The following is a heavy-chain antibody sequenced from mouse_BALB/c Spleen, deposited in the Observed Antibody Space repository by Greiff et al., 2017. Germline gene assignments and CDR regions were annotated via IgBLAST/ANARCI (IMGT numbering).Heavy chain of an antibody. CDR2: INPYNDGT. CDR1: GYTFTSYV. CDR3: ARGDLTTGMGY. J-gene: IGHJ2*01. D-gene: IGHD4-1*02. Sequence: VQLQQSGLELVKPGASVKMSCKASGYTFTSYVMHWVKQKPGQGLEWIGYINPYNDGTKYNEKFKGKATLTSDKSSSTAYMELSSLTSEDSAVYYCARGDLTTGMGYWGQGTTLTVSS. V-gene: IGHV1-14*01.